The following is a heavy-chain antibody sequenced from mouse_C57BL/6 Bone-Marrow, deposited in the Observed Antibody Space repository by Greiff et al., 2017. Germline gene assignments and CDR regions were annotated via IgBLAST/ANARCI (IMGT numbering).Heavy chain of an antibody. CDR1: GFSLTSYG. CDR3: YYGSSHWYFDV. Sequence: QVQLQQSGPGLVQPSQRLSITCTVSGFSLTSYGVHWVRQSPAKGLEWLGVIWSGGSTDYNAAFISRLSISKDNSKSQVFFKMNSLQADDTAIYYCYYGSSHWYFDVWGTGTTVTVSS. CDR2: IWSGGST. D-gene: IGHD1-1*01. J-gene: IGHJ1*03. V-gene: IGHV2-2*01.